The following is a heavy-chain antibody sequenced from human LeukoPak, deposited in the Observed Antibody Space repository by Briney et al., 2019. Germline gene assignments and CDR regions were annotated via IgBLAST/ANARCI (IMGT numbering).Heavy chain of an antibody. J-gene: IGHJ5*02. D-gene: IGHD2-21*02. CDR1: GYTFTSYG. CDR3: ARGRIVVVTAKNWFDP. V-gene: IGHV1-8*01. Sequence: ASVKVSCKASGYTFTSYGINWVRQATGQGLEWMGWMNPNSGNTGYAQKFQGRVTMTRNTSISTAYMELSSLRSEDTAVYYCARGRIVVVTAKNWFDPWGQGTLVTVSS. CDR2: MNPNSGNT.